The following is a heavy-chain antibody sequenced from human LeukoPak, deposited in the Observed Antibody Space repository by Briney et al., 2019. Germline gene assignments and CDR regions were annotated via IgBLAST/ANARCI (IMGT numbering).Heavy chain of an antibody. CDR1: GFSLSTSGVG. CDR3: ALSSWYEYFQH. CDR2: IYWNDDK. V-gene: IGHV2-5*01. D-gene: IGHD6-13*01. J-gene: IGHJ1*01. Sequence: ESGPTLVKPTQTLTLTCTFSGFSLSTSGVGVGWIRQPPGKALEWLALIYWNDDKRYSPSRKSRLTITKDTSKNQVVLTMTNMDPVDTATYYCALSSWYEYFQHWGQGTLVTVSS.